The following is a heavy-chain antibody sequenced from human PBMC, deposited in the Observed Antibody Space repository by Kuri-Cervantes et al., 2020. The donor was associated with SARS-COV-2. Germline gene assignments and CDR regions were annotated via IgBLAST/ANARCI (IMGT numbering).Heavy chain of an antibody. V-gene: IGHV3-21*01. CDR2: ISGSGSYI. CDR3: ARVAGEGPIYYYYMDV. J-gene: IGHJ6*03. Sequence: GESLKISCAASGFSLSRYTMNWVRQAPGKALEWVSSISGSGSYIYYADSVKGRFTISKESGENSLYLHMNSQRGDDTAVYYCARVAGEGPIYYYYMDVWGKGTTVTVSS. D-gene: IGHD2-21*01. CDR1: GFSLSRYT.